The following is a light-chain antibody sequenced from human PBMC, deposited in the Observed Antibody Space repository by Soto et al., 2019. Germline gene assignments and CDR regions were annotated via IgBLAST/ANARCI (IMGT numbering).Light chain of an antibody. CDR1: QSVSSY. CDR3: QQRSNWPLT. CDR2: DAS. J-gene: IGKJ4*01. Sequence: EIVLTQSVATLSLSPGERATLSCRASQSVSSYLAWYQQKPGQAPRLLIYDASNRATGIPARFSGSGSGTDFTLTISSLEPEDFAVYYCQQRSNWPLTFGGGTKV. V-gene: IGKV3-11*01.